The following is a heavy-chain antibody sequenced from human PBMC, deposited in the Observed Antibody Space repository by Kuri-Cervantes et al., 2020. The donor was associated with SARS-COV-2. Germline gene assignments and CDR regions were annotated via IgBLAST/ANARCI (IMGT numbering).Heavy chain of an antibody. CDR2: IYTSGST. J-gene: IGHJ4*02. Sequence: SETLSLTCTVSGGSISSYYWSWIRQPAGKGLEWIGRIYTSGSTNYNPSLKSRVTISVDTSKNQFSLKLSSVTAADTAVYYCARHPQNYYDYVWGSYRKYYFDYWGQGTLVTVSS. CDR1: GGSISSYY. D-gene: IGHD3-16*02. CDR3: ARHPQNYYDYVWGSYRKYYFDY. V-gene: IGHV4-4*07.